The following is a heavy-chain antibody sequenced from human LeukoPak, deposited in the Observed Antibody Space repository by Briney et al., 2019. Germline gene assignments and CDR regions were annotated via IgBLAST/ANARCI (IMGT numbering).Heavy chain of an antibody. J-gene: IGHJ4*02. CDR3: ARVSYGILTGYFFAIDY. CDR2: IYYSGST. D-gene: IGHD3-9*01. CDR1: GGSISSGGYY. V-gene: IGHV4-31*03. Sequence: SQTLSLTCTVSGGSISSGGYYWSWIRQHPGKGLEWIGYIYYSGSTYYNPSLKSRVTVSVDTSKNQFSLKLSSVTAADTAVYYCARVSYGILTGYFFAIDYWGQGTLVTVSS.